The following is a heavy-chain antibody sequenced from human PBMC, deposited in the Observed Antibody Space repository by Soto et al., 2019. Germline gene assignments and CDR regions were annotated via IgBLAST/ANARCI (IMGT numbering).Heavy chain of an antibody. CDR2: IYYSGST. CDR3: ARRITIFGVVIGYYYYGMDV. CDR1: CGPICSSSYL. J-gene: IGHJ6*02. Sequence: SEALSVTCTVSCGPICSSSYLWGWLLLHPGKRLKWLGSIYYSGSTYYTPSLKSRVTISVDTSKNQFSLKLSSVTAADTAVYYCARRITIFGVVIGYYYYGMDVWGQGTTVT. D-gene: IGHD3-3*01. V-gene: IGHV4-39*01.